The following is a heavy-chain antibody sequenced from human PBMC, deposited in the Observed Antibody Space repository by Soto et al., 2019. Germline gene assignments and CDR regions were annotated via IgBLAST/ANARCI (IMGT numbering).Heavy chain of an antibody. J-gene: IGHJ4*02. Sequence: GGSLRLSCAASGFTFSSYGMHWVRQAPGKGLEWVAVISYDGSNKYYADSVKGRFTISRDNSKNTLYLQMNSLRAEDTAVYYCAKCAGDRYYDYIWGSYEVAHDYWGQGTLVTVSS. CDR3: AKCAGDRYYDYIWGSYEVAHDY. D-gene: IGHD3-16*01. V-gene: IGHV3-30*18. CDR2: ISYDGSNK. CDR1: GFTFSSYG.